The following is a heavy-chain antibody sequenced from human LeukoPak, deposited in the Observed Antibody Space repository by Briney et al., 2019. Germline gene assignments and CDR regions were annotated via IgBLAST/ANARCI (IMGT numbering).Heavy chain of an antibody. CDR3: TRDRVVGATQGLGA. D-gene: IGHD1-26*01. CDR2: ISSSSSYI. CDR1: GFTFSSYS. J-gene: IGHJ4*02. Sequence: SGGSLRLSCAASGFTFSSYSMNWVRQAPGKGLEWVSSISSSSSYIYYADSVKGRFTISRDNAKNSLYLQMNSLRVEDTAIYYCTRDRVVGATQGLGAWGQGTLVTVSS. V-gene: IGHV3-21*01.